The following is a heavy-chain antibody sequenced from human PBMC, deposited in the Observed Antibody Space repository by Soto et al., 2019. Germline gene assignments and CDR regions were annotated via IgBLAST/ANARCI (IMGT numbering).Heavy chain of an antibody. CDR3: ARRGPDTSGYYAF. J-gene: IGHJ4*02. Sequence: PSETLSLTCTVSGGSLSGYDWSWVRQPPGKRPEWIGYFHYTGRTDYNHSLKSRVTISVDSSQNKFSLKLTSMTPAETAVYYCARRGPDTSGYYAFWGQGDLVTVSS. CDR1: GGSLSGYD. V-gene: IGHV4-59*01. D-gene: IGHD3-22*01. CDR2: FHYTGRT.